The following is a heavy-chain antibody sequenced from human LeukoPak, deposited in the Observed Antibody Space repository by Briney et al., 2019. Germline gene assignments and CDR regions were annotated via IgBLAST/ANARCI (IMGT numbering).Heavy chain of an antibody. Sequence: GGSLRLSCVASGFTFSSFSMDWVRQAPGKGLEWVSYISSTSSTIYYADSVQGRFTSSRDNAKDSLYLQMNSLTAEDTAVYFCARDWSAVAAPDYFDYWGQGTLVTVSA. CDR3: ARDWSAVAAPDYFDY. V-gene: IGHV3-48*04. CDR1: GFTFSSFS. CDR2: ISSTSSTI. D-gene: IGHD6-19*01. J-gene: IGHJ4*02.